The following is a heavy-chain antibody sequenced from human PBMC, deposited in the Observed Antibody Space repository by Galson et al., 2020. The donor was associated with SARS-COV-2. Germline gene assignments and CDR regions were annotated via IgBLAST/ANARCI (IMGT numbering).Heavy chain of an antibody. CDR3: ARARDGYRVLDY. Sequence: TGGSLRLSCAASGFTFSSYAMHWVRQAPGKGLEWVAVISYDGSNKYYADSVKGRFTISRDNSKNTLYLQMNSLRAEDTAVYYCARARDGYRVLDYGGQGPLVTVSS. J-gene: IGHJ4*02. CDR2: ISYDGSNK. D-gene: IGHD5-12*01. CDR1: GFTFSSYA. V-gene: IGHV3-30-3*01.